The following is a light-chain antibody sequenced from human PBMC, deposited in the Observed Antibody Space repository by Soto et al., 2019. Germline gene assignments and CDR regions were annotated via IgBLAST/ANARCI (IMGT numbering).Light chain of an antibody. CDR3: HQYVGSPLT. J-gene: IGKJ4*01. CDR2: GAS. Sequence: EIVLTQSPGTLSLSPGERATLSCRASQSVTSSYLAWYQQKPGQAPRLLIYGASSRATDIPDRFSGSGSGTDFTLTISRLEPEDFAVYYCHQYVGSPLTFGGGTKVEIK. CDR1: QSVTSSY. V-gene: IGKV3-20*01.